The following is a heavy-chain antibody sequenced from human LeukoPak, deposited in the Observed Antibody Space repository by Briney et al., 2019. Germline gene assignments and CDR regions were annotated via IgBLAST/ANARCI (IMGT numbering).Heavy chain of an antibody. CDR3: TRGPDDLLHGRAFDF. D-gene: IGHD3-3*01. CDR1: SAX. Sequence: SAXWNWIRLSPSRGLEWLGRTLYRSKWLNDYAPSVKGRITINPDTSKNQFSLQLKSVTPEDTALYYCTRGPDDLLHGRAFDFWGQGTMVTVSS. J-gene: IGHJ3*01. V-gene: IGHV6-1*01. CDR2: TLYRSKWLN.